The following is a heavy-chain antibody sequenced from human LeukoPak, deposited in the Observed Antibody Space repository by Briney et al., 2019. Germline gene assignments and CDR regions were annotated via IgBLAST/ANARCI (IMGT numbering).Heavy chain of an antibody. CDR2: ISSSSSYI. D-gene: IGHD2-21*01. Sequence: PGGSLRLSCAASGFTFSSYSMNWVRQAPGKGLEWVSSISSSSSYIYYADSVKGRFTISRDNAKKSLYLHVNSLRAEDTAVYYCARDIYGGHDYWGQGTLLTVSS. V-gene: IGHV3-21*01. J-gene: IGHJ4*02. CDR1: GFTFSSYS. CDR3: ARDIYGGHDY.